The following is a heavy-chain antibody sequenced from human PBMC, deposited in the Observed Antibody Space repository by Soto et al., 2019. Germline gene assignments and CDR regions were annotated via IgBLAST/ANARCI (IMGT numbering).Heavy chain of an antibody. CDR2: IKQDGSEK. Sequence: GGSLRLSCAASGFTFSSYWMSWVRQAPGKGLEWVANIKQDGSEKYYVDSVKGRFTISRDNAKNSLYLQMNSLRAEDTAVYYCASLYDILTGYQNRIDYWGQGTLVTVSS. CDR1: GFTFSSYW. CDR3: ASLYDILTGYQNRIDY. D-gene: IGHD3-9*01. J-gene: IGHJ4*02. V-gene: IGHV3-7*05.